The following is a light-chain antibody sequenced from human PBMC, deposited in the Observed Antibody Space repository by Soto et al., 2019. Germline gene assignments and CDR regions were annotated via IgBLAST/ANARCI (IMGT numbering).Light chain of an antibody. Sequence: EIVMTQSPATLSVSPGEGATLSCRASQSVSRHLAWYQQKPGQAPRLLIYDASTRATGIPARFSGSGSGTEFTLTISSLQSEDFAVYYCQQYNIWSTFGQGTKLEIK. J-gene: IGKJ1*01. V-gene: IGKV3-15*01. CDR2: DAS. CDR1: QSVSRH. CDR3: QQYNIWST.